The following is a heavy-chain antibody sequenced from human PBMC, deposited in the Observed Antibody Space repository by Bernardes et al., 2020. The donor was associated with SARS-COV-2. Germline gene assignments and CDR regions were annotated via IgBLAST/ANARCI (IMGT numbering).Heavy chain of an antibody. CDR1: GFIFSNYD. J-gene: IGHJ4*02. CDR3: VLSWTYSAFDH. D-gene: IGHD2-21*01. V-gene: IGHV3-30*03. CDR2: ISYDGSNK. Sequence: GGSLRLSCAASGFIFSNYDMHWVRQAPGKGLEWVALISYDGSNKYYADSVQGRFTISRDNSKDTLNLQMNSLRADDTAIYYCVLSWTYSAFDHWGQGSLVTVSS.